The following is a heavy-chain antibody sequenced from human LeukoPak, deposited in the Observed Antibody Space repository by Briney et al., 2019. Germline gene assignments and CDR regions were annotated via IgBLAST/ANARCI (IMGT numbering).Heavy chain of an antibody. CDR3: ARDLSPHPPPDYSANWFDP. CDR1: GYIFTSYA. Sequence: GASVKVSCKASGYIFTSYAMHWVRQAPGQRLEWMGWINAGNGNTKYSQKFQGRVTITRDTSASTAYMELSSLGSEDTAVYYCARDLSPHPPPDYSANWFDPWGQGTLVTVSS. D-gene: IGHD4-11*01. V-gene: IGHV1-3*01. J-gene: IGHJ5*02. CDR2: INAGNGNT.